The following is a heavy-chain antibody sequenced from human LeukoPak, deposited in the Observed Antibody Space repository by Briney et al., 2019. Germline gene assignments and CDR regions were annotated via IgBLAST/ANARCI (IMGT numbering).Heavy chain of an antibody. CDR2: ISYNSGTI. D-gene: IGHD3-9*01. V-gene: IGHV3-48*04. CDR3: ARGRLGGHFNWMPSPPDY. Sequence: LPGGSLRLSCAASGFTFSSYSMNWVRQAPGKGLEWLSYISYNSGTISYADSVKGRFTVSRDDAANSLYLQMTSLRVEDTAVYYCARGRLGGHFNWMPSPPDYWGQGTLVTVSS. J-gene: IGHJ4*02. CDR1: GFTFSSYS.